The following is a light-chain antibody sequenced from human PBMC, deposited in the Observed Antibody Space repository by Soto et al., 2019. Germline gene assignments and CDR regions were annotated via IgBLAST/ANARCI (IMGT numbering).Light chain of an antibody. CDR3: CSYAGSFPLV. CDR2: DVS. J-gene: IGLJ2*01. V-gene: IGLV2-11*01. CDR1: SSDVGGYNY. Sequence: QLVLTQPRSVSGSPGQSVTISCTGTSSDVGGYNYVSWYQQHPGKAPKLMIYDVSKRPSGVPDRFSGSKSGNTASLTISGLQAEDEADYYCCSYAGSFPLVFGGGTKLTVL.